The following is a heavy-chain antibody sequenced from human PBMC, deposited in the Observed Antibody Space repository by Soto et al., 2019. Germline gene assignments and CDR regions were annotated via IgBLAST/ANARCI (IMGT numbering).Heavy chain of an antibody. J-gene: IGHJ4*02. V-gene: IGHV4-59*11. Sequence: SETLSLTCTVSGGSISSLHWNWIRQPPGKGLEWIGYIYSSGTTNYNPSLKSRVTISVDTSRNQFSLKLNSVTAADTAVYYCARVYYYGSGSRGFDYWGQGTRVTVSS. CDR3: ARVYYYGSGSRGFDY. CDR1: GGSISSLH. D-gene: IGHD3-10*01. CDR2: IYSSGTT.